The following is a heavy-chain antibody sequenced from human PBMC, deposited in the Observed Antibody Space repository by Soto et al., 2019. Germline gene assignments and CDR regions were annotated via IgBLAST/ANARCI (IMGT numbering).Heavy chain of an antibody. Sequence: EEELVESGGGLVQPGGSLRLTCAVSGFSFRSDWMNWVRQAPGKGLEWVAHTNQDGSEKYYVDSVKGRFTIFRDNAKNSLYLQRNSLRAEDTAVYYCAGGVGDAIWGQGTLVTVSS. CDR2: TNQDGSEK. D-gene: IGHD1-26*01. V-gene: IGHV3-7*04. CDR3: AGGVGDAI. CDR1: GFSFRSDW. J-gene: IGHJ4*02.